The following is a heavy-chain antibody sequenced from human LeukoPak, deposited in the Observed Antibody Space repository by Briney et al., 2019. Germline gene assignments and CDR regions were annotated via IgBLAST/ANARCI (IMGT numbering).Heavy chain of an antibody. D-gene: IGHD2/OR15-2a*01. Sequence: GGSLRLSCAASGFTFSSYSMNWVRQAPGKGLEWVSSISSSSSFLYYADSVKGRFTISRDNAKNSLYLQMNSLRAEDTAVFYCARDFLNAIDIWGQGTMVTVSS. V-gene: IGHV3-21*01. CDR2: ISSSSSFL. CDR3: ARDFLNAIDI. CDR1: GFTFSSYS. J-gene: IGHJ3*02.